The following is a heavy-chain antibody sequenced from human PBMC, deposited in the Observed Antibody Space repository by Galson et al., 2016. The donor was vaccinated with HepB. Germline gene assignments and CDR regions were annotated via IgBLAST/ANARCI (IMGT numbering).Heavy chain of an antibody. CDR2: IKQDGSEK. V-gene: IGHV3-7*05. J-gene: IGHJ3*02. CDR3: ARERFCSSATCYVGDAFHI. CDR1: GFTFSSYG. Sequence: SLRLSCAGSGFTFSSYGMHWVRQPPGKGLEWVAGIKQDGSEKYYVDSVKGRFTISRDNAKNSLYVQMDSLRAEDTAVYFCARERFCSSATCYVGDAFHIGGQGTMVTVSS. D-gene: IGHD2-2*01.